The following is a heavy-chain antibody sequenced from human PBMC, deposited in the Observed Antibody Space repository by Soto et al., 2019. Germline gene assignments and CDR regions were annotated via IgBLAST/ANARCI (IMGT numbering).Heavy chain of an antibody. CDR1: GFSVSDNY. CDR3: ARHDYGDLNYFDP. J-gene: IGHJ5*02. D-gene: IGHD4-17*01. CDR2: IYSGGGGT. Sequence: EVQLVESGGGLVQPGGSLRLSCAASGFSVSDNYMSWVRQAPGKGLEWVSVIYSGGGGTYYADSVKGRFTISRDNSKNTLSLQMNSLRAEDTAVYYCARHDYGDLNYFDPWGQGTLVTVSS. V-gene: IGHV3-66*04.